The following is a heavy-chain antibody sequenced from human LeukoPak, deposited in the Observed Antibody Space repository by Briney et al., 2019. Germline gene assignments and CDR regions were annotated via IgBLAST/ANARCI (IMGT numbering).Heavy chain of an antibody. CDR3: ARRVPGRVTFDY. J-gene: IGHJ4*02. V-gene: IGHV4-34*01. D-gene: IGHD2-15*01. CDR2: INHSGST. CDR1: GGSFSGYY. Sequence: SETLSLTCAVYGGSFSGYYWSWIRQPPGKGLEWIGEINHSGSTNYNPSLKSRVTISVDTSKNQFSLKLSSVTAADTAVYYCARRVPGRVTFDYWGQGTLVTVSS.